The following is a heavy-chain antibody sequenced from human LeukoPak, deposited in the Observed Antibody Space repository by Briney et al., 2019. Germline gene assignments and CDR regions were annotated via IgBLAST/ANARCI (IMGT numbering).Heavy chain of an antibody. D-gene: IGHD1-26*01. Sequence: SETLSLTCTVSGYSISSGYYWGWIRQPPGKGLEWIGSIYHSGSTYYNPSLKSRVTISVDTSKNQFSLKLSSVTAADTAIYYCARSGSSYIFDYWGQGTLVTVSS. CDR1: GYSISSGYY. V-gene: IGHV4-38-2*02. CDR2: IYHSGST. J-gene: IGHJ4*02. CDR3: ARSGSSYIFDY.